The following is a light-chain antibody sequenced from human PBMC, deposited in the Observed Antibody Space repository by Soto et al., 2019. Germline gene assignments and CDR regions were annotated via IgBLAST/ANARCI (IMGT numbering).Light chain of an antibody. CDR1: SSDVGDFNF. Sequence: QSVLTQPRSVSGSPGQSVTISCTGSSSDVGDFNFVSWYQQHPGKAPKLMVYDVNKRPLGVPDRFSGSKSGNTASLTISGLQAEDEADYFCCSYVVTSPDVFGSGTKLTVL. CDR2: DVN. J-gene: IGLJ1*01. V-gene: IGLV2-11*01. CDR3: CSYVVTSPDV.